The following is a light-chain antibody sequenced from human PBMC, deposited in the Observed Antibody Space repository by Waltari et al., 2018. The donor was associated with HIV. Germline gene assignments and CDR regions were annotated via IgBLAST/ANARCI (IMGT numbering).Light chain of an antibody. CDR3: AAWDDNLNGL. CDR1: RSNIGTNV. CDR2: YNN. V-gene: IGLV1-44*01. J-gene: IGLJ2*01. Sequence: QSVLTQPPSASGTPGPRVTISCSGRRSNIGTNVVNWYQQLPGSAPKLLISYNNQRPSGVPDRFSGSKSGTSASLAISGLQSEDEADYYCAAWDDNLNGLFGGGTKLTVL.